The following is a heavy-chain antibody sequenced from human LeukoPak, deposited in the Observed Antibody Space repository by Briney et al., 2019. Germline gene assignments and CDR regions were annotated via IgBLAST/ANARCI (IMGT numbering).Heavy chain of an antibody. CDR2: VSSSSSYI. CDR1: GFMFSSNW. Sequence: GGSLRLSCAASGFMFSSNWMSWVRQAPGKGLEWVSSVSSSSSYIYYADSVKGRFTISRDNAKNSLYLQMNSLRAEDTAVYYCARDATLYYDFWSGYWNYGMDVWGQGTTVTVSS. CDR3: ARDATLYYDFWSGYWNYGMDV. V-gene: IGHV3-21*01. J-gene: IGHJ6*02. D-gene: IGHD3-3*01.